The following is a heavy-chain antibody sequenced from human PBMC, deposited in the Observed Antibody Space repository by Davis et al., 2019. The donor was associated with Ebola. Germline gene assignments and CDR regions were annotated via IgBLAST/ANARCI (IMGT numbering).Heavy chain of an antibody. V-gene: IGHV4-4*08. D-gene: IGHD6-13*01. J-gene: IGHJ6*02. CDR2: IYTSGST. CDR3: ARVIAAAGPYYYGMDV. Sequence: PSETLSLTCTVSGGSISSYYWSWIRQPPGKGLEWIGYIYTSGSTNYNPSLKSRVTMSVDTSKNQFSLKLSSVTAADTAVYYCARVIAAAGPYYYGMDVWGQGTTVTVSS. CDR1: GGSISSYY.